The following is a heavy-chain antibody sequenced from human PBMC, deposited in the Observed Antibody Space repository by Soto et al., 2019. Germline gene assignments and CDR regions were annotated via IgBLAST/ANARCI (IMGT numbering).Heavy chain of an antibody. D-gene: IGHD6-19*01. V-gene: IGHV4-39*01. CDR2: IYYSGST. CDR1: GGSISSSSYY. J-gene: IGHJ4*02. Sequence: QLQLQESGPGLVKPSETLSLTCTVSGGSISSSSYYWGWIRQTPGKGLEWIGSIYYSGSTHYNPSLKSRFTISVDTSKNHFSLKLSSVTAADTAVYYCASHGFTCGWYYFHYWGQGTLVTVSS. CDR3: ASHGFTCGWYYFHY.